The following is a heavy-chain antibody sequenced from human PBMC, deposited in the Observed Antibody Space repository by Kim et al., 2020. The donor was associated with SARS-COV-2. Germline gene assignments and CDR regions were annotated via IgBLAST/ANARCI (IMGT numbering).Heavy chain of an antibody. CDR3: ARGRQYYYGSGTGWFDP. Sequence: LKSRVTISVDTSKNQFSLKRSSVTAADTAVYYCARGRQYYYGSGTGWFDPWGQGTLVTVSS. D-gene: IGHD3-10*01. V-gene: IGHV4-34*01. J-gene: IGHJ5*02.